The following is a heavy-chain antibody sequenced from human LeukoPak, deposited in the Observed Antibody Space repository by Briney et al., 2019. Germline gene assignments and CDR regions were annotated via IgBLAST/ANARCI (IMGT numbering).Heavy chain of an antibody. Sequence: GGSLRLSCAASGITYSNYDMHWVRQGPGGGLEWVSAIGIADDTHYADSVKGRFTISRENARNSLYLQINSLRDGDTAVYYCVRGGIRVSGIDAFDIWGQGTVVTVSS. V-gene: IGHV3-13*01. CDR3: VRGGIRVSGIDAFDI. D-gene: IGHD5/OR15-5a*01. CDR2: IGIADDT. CDR1: GITYSNYD. J-gene: IGHJ3*02.